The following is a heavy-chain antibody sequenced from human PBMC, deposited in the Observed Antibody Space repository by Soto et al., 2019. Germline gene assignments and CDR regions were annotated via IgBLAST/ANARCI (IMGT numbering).Heavy chain of an antibody. D-gene: IGHD6-6*01. V-gene: IGHV4-59*01. CDR3: ARESDSSSSYFDY. J-gene: IGHJ4*02. Sequence: SETLSLTCTVSGGSISSYYWSWIRQPPGKGLEWIGYLYYSGSTNYNPSLKSRVTISVDTSKNQFSLKLSSVTAADTAVYYCARESDSSSSYFDYWGQGTLVTVSS. CDR1: GGSISSYY. CDR2: LYYSGST.